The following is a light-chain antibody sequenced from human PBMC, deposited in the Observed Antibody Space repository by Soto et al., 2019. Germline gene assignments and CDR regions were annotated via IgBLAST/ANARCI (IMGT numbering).Light chain of an antibody. CDR2: GAS. CDR3: QQYKSWPPIT. J-gene: IGKJ5*01. V-gene: IGKV3-15*01. CDR1: QTVPSR. Sequence: EIVLTQSPATLSLSPGERATLSCRASQTVPSRIAWYLQKPGQAPSLRIYGASTRATGVPDRFSGTGSGTEFTLTISSLKSEDYAVYYCQQYKSWPPITFGQGTRLEIK.